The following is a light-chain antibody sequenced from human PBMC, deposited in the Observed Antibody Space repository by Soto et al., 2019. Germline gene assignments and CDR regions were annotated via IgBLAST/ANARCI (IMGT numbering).Light chain of an antibody. CDR2: NAS. CDR1: QTISSW. Sequence: DIRMTQSPSTLSASAGDRATITCRASQTISSWLAWYQQKPGKAPKLLFYNASTVKSGVPPRFSGSGSGTDFTLTISGLQPDDFATYYCQQYDRYWTFGQGTKVDI. CDR3: QQYDRYWT. J-gene: IGKJ1*01. V-gene: IGKV1-5*03.